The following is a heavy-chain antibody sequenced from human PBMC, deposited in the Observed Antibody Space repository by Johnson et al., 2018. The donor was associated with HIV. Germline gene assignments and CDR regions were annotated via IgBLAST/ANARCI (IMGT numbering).Heavy chain of an antibody. D-gene: IGHD3-3*01. CDR1: GFTVSSNY. CDR2: IYSGGST. J-gene: IGHJ3*02. CDR3: AKDTREWLRTPDAFDI. Sequence: VQLVESGGGLVQPGGSLRLSCAASGFTVSSNYMSWVRQAPGKGLEWVSVIYSGGSTYYADSVKGRFTISRDNSKNTLYLQMNNLRAEDTAVYYCAKDTREWLRTPDAFDIWGQGTMVTVSS. V-gene: IGHV3-66*01.